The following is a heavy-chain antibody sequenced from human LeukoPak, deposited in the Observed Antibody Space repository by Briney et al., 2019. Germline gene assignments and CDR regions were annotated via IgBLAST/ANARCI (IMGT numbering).Heavy chain of an antibody. J-gene: IGHJ5*02. CDR2: IWYDGSNK. CDR1: GFTFSSYG. Sequence: GGSLRLSCAASGFTFSSYGMHWVRQAPGKGLEWVAVIWYDGSNKYYADSVKGRFTISRDNSKNPLYLQMNSLRAEDTAVYYCARDRNRELYLNWFDPWGQGTLVTVSS. V-gene: IGHV3-33*01. D-gene: IGHD1-14*01. CDR3: ARDRNRELYLNWFDP.